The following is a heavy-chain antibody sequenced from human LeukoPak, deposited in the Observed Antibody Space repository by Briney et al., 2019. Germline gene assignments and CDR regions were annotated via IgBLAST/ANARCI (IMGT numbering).Heavy chain of an antibody. J-gene: IGHJ5*02. D-gene: IGHD3-22*01. Sequence: PSETLSLTCTVSGVSISSSNSYWGWIRQPPGKGLEWIGDINHSGSTNYNPSLTSRVTISVDPSKNQFSLNLSSVTAADTAVYYCAPPQYYYEANGYSVAWGQGTLVTVSS. CDR1: GVSISSSNSY. CDR2: INHSGST. CDR3: APPQYYYEANGYSVA. V-gene: IGHV4-39*07.